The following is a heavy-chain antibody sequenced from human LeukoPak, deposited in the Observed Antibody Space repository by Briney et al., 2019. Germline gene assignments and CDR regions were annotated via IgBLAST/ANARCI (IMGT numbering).Heavy chain of an antibody. CDR2: IYSDDST. CDR1: GLTASSNY. Sequence: GGSLRLSCAASGLTASSNYMSWVRQAPGGGLEWVSVIYSDDSTYYADSVRGRFTISRDNSKNTLYLQMNSLRAEDTAVYYCARDGRVGATRLNIWSQGTMVTVSS. J-gene: IGHJ3*02. CDR3: ARDGRVGATRLNI. V-gene: IGHV3-66*02. D-gene: IGHD1-26*01.